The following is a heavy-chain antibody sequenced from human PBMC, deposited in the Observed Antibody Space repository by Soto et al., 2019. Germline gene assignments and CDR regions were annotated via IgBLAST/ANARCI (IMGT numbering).Heavy chain of an antibody. J-gene: IGHJ6*02. Sequence: GGSLRLSCAASGFTFSSYSMNWVRQAPGKGLEWVSYISSSSSTIYYADSVKGRFTISRGNAKNSLYLQMNSLRDEDTAVYYCARDGGLLWFGEPYYYYGMDVWGQGTTVTVSS. CDR1: GFTFSSYS. V-gene: IGHV3-48*02. D-gene: IGHD3-10*01. CDR3: ARDGGLLWFGEPYYYYGMDV. CDR2: ISSSSSTI.